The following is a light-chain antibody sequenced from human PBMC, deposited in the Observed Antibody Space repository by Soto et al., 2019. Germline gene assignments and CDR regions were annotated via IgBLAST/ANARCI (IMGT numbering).Light chain of an antibody. CDR1: PTISNY. V-gene: IGKV1-39*01. Sequence: DIQMTQSPSSLSASVGDRVTIICRASPTISNYLNWYQQKPGKAPKVLIYGATRLQSGVPSRFSGSGVGTDFTLTISSLQPEDFATYYCQQSYSSPFTLGPGTKVEIK. J-gene: IGKJ3*01. CDR3: QQSYSSPFT. CDR2: GAT.